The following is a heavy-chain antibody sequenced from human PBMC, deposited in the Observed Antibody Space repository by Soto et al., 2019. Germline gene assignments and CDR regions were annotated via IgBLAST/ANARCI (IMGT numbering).Heavy chain of an antibody. CDR3: ARVGYRMGFDP. CDR2: IYYSGST. J-gene: IGHJ5*02. D-gene: IGHD6-13*01. CDR1: VGSISSYY. Sequence: ASETLSLTCTVSVGSISSYYWSWIRQPPGKGLEWIGYIYYSGSTNYNPSLKSRVTISVDTSKNQFSLKLSSVTAADTAVYYCARVGYRMGFDPWGQGTLVTVSS. V-gene: IGHV4-59*01.